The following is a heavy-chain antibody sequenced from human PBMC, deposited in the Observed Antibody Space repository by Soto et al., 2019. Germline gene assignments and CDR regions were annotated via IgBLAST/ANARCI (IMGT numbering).Heavy chain of an antibody. CDR3: AKPHELSGPYYYDSSGYPWFDP. CDR2: ISGSGGST. D-gene: IGHD3-22*01. V-gene: IGHV3-23*01. CDR1: GFTFSSYA. Sequence: GGSLRLSCAASGFTFSSYAMSWVRQAPGKGLEWVSAISGSGGSTYYADSVKGRFTISRDNSKNTLYLQTNSLRAEDTAVYYCAKPHELSGPYYYDSSGYPWFDPWGQGTLVTVSS. J-gene: IGHJ5*02.